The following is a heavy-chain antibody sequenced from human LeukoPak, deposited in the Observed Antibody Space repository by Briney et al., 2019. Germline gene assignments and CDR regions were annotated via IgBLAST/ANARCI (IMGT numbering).Heavy chain of an antibody. V-gene: IGHV4-30-2*01. D-gene: IGHD3-10*02. CDR3: ARDMSDYYYMDV. Sequence: SQTLSLTCTVSGGSISSGGYYWSWIRQPPGKGLEWIGYIYHSGSTYYNPSLKSRVIISVDRSKNQFSLKLSSVTAADTAVYYCARDMSDYYYMDVWGKGTTVTVSS. CDR2: IYHSGST. CDR1: GGSISSGGYY. J-gene: IGHJ6*03.